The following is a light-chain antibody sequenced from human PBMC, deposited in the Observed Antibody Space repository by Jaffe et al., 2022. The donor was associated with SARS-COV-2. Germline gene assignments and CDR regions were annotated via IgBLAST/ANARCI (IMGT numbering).Light chain of an antibody. CDR3: LQDNNYPRT. V-gene: IGKV1-6*01. Sequence: AIQMTQSPSSLSASVGDRITITCRASQGIRNDLRWYRQKPGKAPELLIYTASYLHSGVPSRFSGSGSGTDFTLTISSLQPEDFATYFCLQDNNYPRTFGQGTKVEVK. CDR1: QGIRND. CDR2: TAS. J-gene: IGKJ1*01.